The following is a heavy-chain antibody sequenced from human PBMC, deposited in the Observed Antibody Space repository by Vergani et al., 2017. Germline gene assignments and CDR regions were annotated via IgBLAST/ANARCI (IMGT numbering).Heavy chain of an antibody. V-gene: IGHV1-18*01. J-gene: IGHJ4*02. CDR3: ARDSVDSSGYNDY. CDR2: ISAYNGNT. CDR1: GFTFSSYG. D-gene: IGHD6-19*01. Sequence: VQLLESGGGLVQPGGSLRLSCAASGFTFSSYGISWVRQAPGQGLEWMGWISAYNGNTNYAQKLQGRVTMTTDTSTSTAYMELRSLRSDDTAVYYCARDSVDSSGYNDYWGQGTLVTVSS.